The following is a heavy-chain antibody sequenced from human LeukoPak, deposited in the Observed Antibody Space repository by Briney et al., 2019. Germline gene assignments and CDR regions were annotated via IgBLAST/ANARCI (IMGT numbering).Heavy chain of an antibody. J-gene: IGHJ4*02. V-gene: IGHV3-7*01. CDR1: GFTFSSYW. CDR2: IKRDGSEK. Sequence: GSLRLSCAASGFTFSSYWMSWVRQAPGKGLEWVANIKRDGSEKYYVDSVKGRFTISRDNAKNSLYLQMNSLRAEDTAVYYCARGPKPPHYYDILTGYYGLFDYWGQGTLVTVSS. D-gene: IGHD3-9*01. CDR3: ARGPKPPHYYDILTGYYGLFDY.